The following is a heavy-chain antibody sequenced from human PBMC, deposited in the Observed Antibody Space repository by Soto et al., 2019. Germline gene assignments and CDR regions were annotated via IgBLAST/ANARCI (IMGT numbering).Heavy chain of an antibody. J-gene: IGHJ4*02. CDR2: VYYSGST. Sequence: SETLSLTCVVSGYSISSGYYWGWIRQSPGKGLEWIGSVYYSGSTYYNPSLKSRVIISVDTSQNQFSLNLTSVTVADTAVYYCERVRVGGTREFDFWGQGTLVTVSS. V-gene: IGHV4-38-2*01. CDR1: GYSISSGYY. CDR3: ERVRVGGTREFDF. D-gene: IGHD1-26*01.